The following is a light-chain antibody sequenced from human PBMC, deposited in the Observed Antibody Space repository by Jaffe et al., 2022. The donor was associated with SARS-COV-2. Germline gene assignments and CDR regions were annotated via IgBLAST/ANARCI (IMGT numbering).Light chain of an antibody. CDR3: CSYVDASTSMI. Sequence: QSALTQPASVSGSPGQSITISCAGDIGSFGLVSWYQQYPGQAPKLLIYEAVERPSGVSDRFSGSKSDNAASLTVSGLQAEDEADYYCCSYVDASTSMIFGGGTRLTVL. V-gene: IGLV2-23*01. J-gene: IGLJ2*01. CDR1: DIGSFGL. CDR2: EAV.